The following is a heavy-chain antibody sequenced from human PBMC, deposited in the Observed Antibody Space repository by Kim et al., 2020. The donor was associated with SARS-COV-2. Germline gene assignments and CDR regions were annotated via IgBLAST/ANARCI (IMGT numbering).Heavy chain of an antibody. CDR3: TRDRETYFDY. Sequence: TTEYAASVKGRFTISRDDSKSIANLQMNSLKTEDTAVYYCTRDRETYFDYWGQGTLVTVSS. D-gene: IGHD1-26*01. J-gene: IGHJ4*02. V-gene: IGHV3-49*02. CDR2: TT.